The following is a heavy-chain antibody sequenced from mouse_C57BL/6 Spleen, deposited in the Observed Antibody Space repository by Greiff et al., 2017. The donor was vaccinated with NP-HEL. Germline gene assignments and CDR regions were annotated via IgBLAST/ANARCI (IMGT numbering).Heavy chain of an antibody. D-gene: IGHD2-4*01. Sequence: EVQVVESGGGLVQPKGSLKLSCAASGFSFNTYAMNWVRQAPGKGLEWVARIRSKSNNYATYYADSVKDRFTISRDDSESMLYLQMNNLKTEDTAMYYCVRQELRRGYYFDYWGQGTTLTVSS. V-gene: IGHV10-1*01. CDR2: IRSKSNNYAT. CDR3: VRQELRRGYYFDY. CDR1: GFSFNTYA. J-gene: IGHJ2*01.